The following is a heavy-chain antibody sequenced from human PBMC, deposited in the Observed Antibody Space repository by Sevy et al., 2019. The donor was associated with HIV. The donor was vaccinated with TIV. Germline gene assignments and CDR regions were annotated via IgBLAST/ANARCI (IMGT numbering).Heavy chain of an antibody. D-gene: IGHD3-22*01. CDR2: IKEDGSDK. V-gene: IGHV3-7*01. Sequence: GGSLRLSCVASRFTFSSYWMSWVRQAPGKGLEWVANIKEDGSDKYYVDSVKGRFTISRDNAKNSVYLQMNSLRDEDTAVYYCASYDSSGYFWFDPWGQGTLVTVSS. CDR3: ASYDSSGYFWFDP. J-gene: IGHJ5*02. CDR1: RFTFSSYW.